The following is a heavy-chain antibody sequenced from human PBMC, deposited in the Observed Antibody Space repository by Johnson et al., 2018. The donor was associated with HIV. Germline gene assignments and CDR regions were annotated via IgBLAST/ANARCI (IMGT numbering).Heavy chain of an antibody. D-gene: IGHD3-22*01. CDR2: IKQDGSEK. CDR1: GFTFSSYW. Sequence: VQLVESGGGVVRPGGSLRLSCAASGFTFSSYWMSWVRQAPGKGLEWVANIKQDGSEKYYVDSVKGRFTISRDNAKNSLYLQMNSLRAEDTAVYYCTTDRGYYDSSGYSRAFDIWGQGTMVTVSS. V-gene: IGHV3-7*05. CDR3: TTDRGYYDSSGYSRAFDI. J-gene: IGHJ3*02.